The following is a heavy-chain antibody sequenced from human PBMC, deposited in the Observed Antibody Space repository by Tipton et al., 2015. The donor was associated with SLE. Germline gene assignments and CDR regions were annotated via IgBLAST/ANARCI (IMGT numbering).Heavy chain of an antibody. CDR2: IYYSGST. D-gene: IGHD6-6*01. J-gene: IGHJ4*02. Sequence: TLSLTCTASGGSISSYYWSWIRQPPGKGLEWIGYIYYSGSTNYNPPLKSRLTISVDTSKNQFSLKLSSVTAADTAVYYCATDLLVSSSDYYWGQGTLVTVSS. CDR3: ATDLLVSSSDYY. CDR1: GGSISSYY. V-gene: IGHV4-59*12.